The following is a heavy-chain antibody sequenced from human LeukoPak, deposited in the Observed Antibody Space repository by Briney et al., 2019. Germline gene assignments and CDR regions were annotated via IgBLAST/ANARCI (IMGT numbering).Heavy chain of an antibody. D-gene: IGHD5-18*01. CDR3: AKDPGIQLWLQAFDY. CDR2: ISYDGSNK. CDR1: GFMFVSYA. J-gene: IGHJ4*02. Sequence: PGGSLRLSCEASGFMFVSYAMSWVRQAPGKGLEWVAVISYDGSNKYYADSVKGRFTISRDNSKNTLYLQMNSLRAEDTAVYYCAKDPGIQLWLQAFDYWGQGTLVTVSS. V-gene: IGHV3-30*18.